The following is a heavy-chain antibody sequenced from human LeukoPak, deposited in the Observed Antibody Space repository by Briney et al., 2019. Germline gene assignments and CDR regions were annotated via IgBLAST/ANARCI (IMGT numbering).Heavy chain of an antibody. Sequence: SVKVSCKASGGTFSSYAISWVRQAPGQGLEWMGGIIPIFGTANYAQKFQGRVTITADESTSTAYMELSSLRSEDTAVYYCARVTAIGNPFPGLGDYWGQGTLVTVSS. CDR2: IIPIFGTA. CDR1: GGTFSSYA. V-gene: IGHV1-69*13. J-gene: IGHJ4*02. D-gene: IGHD4-23*01. CDR3: ARVTAIGNPFPGLGDY.